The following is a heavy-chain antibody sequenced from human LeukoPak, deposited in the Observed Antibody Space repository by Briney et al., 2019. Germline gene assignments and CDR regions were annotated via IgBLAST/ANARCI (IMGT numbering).Heavy chain of an antibody. CDR2: ISAYNGNT. V-gene: IGHV1-18*01. J-gene: IGHJ4*02. CDR3: ARDGGVLLWFGEPRGADY. CDR1: GYTFTSYG. Sequence: ASVKVSCKASGYTFTSYGISWVRQAPGQGLEWMGWISAYNGNTNYAQKLQGRVTMTTDTSTSTAYMELRSLRSDDTAVYYCARDGGVLLWFGEPRGADYWGQGTLVTVSS. D-gene: IGHD3-10*01.